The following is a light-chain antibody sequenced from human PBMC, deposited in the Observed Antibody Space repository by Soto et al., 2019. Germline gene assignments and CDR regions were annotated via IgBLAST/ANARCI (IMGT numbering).Light chain of an antibody. CDR1: QSLVHSDGKTY. CDR2: HIF. Sequence: EIVMTQTPLSSSVTLGQPASISCRSGQSLVHSDGKTYLRWYHQRPGQPPRLLIYHIFNRFSGVPDRISGSGAGTDFTMKISRVEIEDAGVYYCMQTTQFPFTFGRGTKLEI. CDR3: MQTTQFPFT. J-gene: IGKJ2*01. V-gene: IGKV2-24*01.